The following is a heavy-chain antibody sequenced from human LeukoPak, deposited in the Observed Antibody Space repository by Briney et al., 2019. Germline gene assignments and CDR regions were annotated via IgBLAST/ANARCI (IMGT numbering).Heavy chain of an antibody. CDR2: VYHSGTS. J-gene: IGHJ5*02. CDR1: GDSMTSVY. V-gene: IGHV4-59*01. Sequence: ASETLSLTCTVSGDSMTSVYWTWIRQPPGKGLEWVGYVYHSGTSFYNPALKSRLTISIDTSKKQFSLNVISVTTADTALYFCARDRGSGYGPSDLDAWGPGVLVAVSS. CDR3: ARDRGSGYGPSDLDA. D-gene: IGHD3-16*01.